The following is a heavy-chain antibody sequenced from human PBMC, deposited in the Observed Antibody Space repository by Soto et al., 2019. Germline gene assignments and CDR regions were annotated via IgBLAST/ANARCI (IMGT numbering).Heavy chain of an antibody. D-gene: IGHD4-17*01. Sequence: PSETLSLTCTVSGGSISSYYWSWIRQPPGKGLEWIGDIYYSGSTNYNPSLKSRVTISVDTSKNQFSLKLSSVTAADTAVYYCAREYGFLFYYMDVWGKGTTVTVSS. CDR1: GGSISSYY. J-gene: IGHJ6*03. CDR3: AREYGFLFYYMDV. V-gene: IGHV4-59*12. CDR2: IYYSGST.